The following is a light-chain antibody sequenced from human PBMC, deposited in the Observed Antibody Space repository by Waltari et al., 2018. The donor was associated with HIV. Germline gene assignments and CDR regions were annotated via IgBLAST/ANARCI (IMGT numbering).Light chain of an antibody. CDR3: HSRDSNSDHYV. V-gene: IGLV3-19*01. J-gene: IGLJ1*01. CDR1: SLRSFF. CDR2: GAN. Sequence: SSELTQDPVVSVALGQTIKITCQGDSLRSFFANWYQVRPGQAPLLVVYGANRRPPGIPDRFSASNSRNTSSLSISDSQAVDEADYYCHSRDSNSDHYVFGGGTRVIV.